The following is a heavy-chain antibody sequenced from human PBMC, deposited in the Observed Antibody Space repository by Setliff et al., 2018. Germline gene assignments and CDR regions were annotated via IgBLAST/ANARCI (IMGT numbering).Heavy chain of an antibody. CDR1: GFSFSSYW. V-gene: IGHV3-74*01. CDR3: ARDRDGHFQL. Sequence: PGGSLRLSCVASGFSFSSYWMHWVRQVPGKGLVWVSRINSDESRRNYADSVKGRFTISRDNAKNTLFLQMKSLRAEDTAVYYCARDRDGHFQLWGRGTLVTVSS. J-gene: IGHJ1*01. CDR2: INSDESRR.